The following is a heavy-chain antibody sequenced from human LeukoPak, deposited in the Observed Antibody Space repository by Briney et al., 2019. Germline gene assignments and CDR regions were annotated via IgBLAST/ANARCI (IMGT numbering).Heavy chain of an antibody. V-gene: IGHV1-69*05. CDR1: GGTFSSYA. Sequence: SVKVSCKASGGTFSSYAISWVRQAPGQGLEWMGGIIPIFGTANYAQKFQGRVTITTDESTSTAYMELSSLRSEDTAVYYCARVPPGGGGDWFDPWGQGTLVTVSS. D-gene: IGHD2-21*01. CDR2: IIPIFGTA. J-gene: IGHJ5*02. CDR3: ARVPPGGGGDWFDP.